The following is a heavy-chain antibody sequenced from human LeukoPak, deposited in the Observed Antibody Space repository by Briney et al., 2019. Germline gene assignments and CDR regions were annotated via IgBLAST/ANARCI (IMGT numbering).Heavy chain of an antibody. CDR2: ISGSGGST. Sequence: GGSLRLSCAASGFTFSSYGMRWVRQAPGKGLEWVSAISGSGGSTYYADSVKGRFTISRDNSKNTLYLQMNSLRAEDTAVYYCARDGGITPMDVWGKGTTVTISS. CDR3: ARDGGITPMDV. J-gene: IGHJ6*03. V-gene: IGHV3-23*01. D-gene: IGHD3-10*01. CDR1: GFTFSSYG.